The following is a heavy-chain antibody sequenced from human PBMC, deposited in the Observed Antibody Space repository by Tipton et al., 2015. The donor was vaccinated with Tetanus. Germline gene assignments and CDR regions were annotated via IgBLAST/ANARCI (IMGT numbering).Heavy chain of an antibody. CDR1: GVSISGGRYY. CDR2: IYSSGST. D-gene: IGHD1-26*01. V-gene: IGHV4-31*03. CDR3: ARDQARGARGWNYFDF. Sequence: TLSLTCSVSGVSISGGRYYWSWIRQRPGKGLEWIGDIYSSGSTYTDPSLKGRVTISVDTSKNQFSLRVNSGTAADTAVYYCARDQARGARGWNYFDFWGLGTLVTVSS. J-gene: IGHJ4*02.